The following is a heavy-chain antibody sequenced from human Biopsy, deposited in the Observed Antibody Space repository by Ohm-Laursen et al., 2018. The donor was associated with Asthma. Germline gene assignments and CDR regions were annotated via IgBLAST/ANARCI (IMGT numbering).Heavy chain of an antibody. V-gene: IGHV3-30*03. J-gene: IGHJ6*02. CDR2: ISFDGRYE. Sequence: SLRLSCTASGFSFGSFGMHWVRQVPGKGPEWVALISFDGRYEYYADSVKGRFTISRDDSRNTLYLQKNSLRADDTAVYYCARAGESDLVGGLDVWGQGTAVSVS. CDR1: GFSFGSFG. D-gene: IGHD2-21*01. CDR3: ARAGESDLVGGLDV.